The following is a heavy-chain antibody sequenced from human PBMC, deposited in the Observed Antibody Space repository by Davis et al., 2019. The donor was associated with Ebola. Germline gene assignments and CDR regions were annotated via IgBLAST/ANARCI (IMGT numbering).Heavy chain of an antibody. Sequence: ASVKVSCKASGYTFAAHYIHWVRQAPGQGLEWMGRINPNFGGKIYAQKFQDRVTMTIDTSINTAYMELRSLRSDDTAVYYCARDTSGNNYYYYGMDVWGKGTTVTVSS. CDR2: INPNFGGK. V-gene: IGHV1-2*06. D-gene: IGHD1-26*01. CDR1: GYTFAAHY. CDR3: ARDTSGNNYYYYGMDV. J-gene: IGHJ6*04.